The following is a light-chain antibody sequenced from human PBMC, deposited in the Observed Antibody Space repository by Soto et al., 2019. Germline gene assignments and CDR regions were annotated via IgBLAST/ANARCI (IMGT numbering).Light chain of an antibody. CDR1: QSVNSN. CDR2: GAS. Sequence: EIVMTQSPATLSVSPGERATLSCRASQSVNSNLAWYQQKPGQAPRLLIYGASPRAAGIPDRFSGSGSGTEFTLTIAGLQSEDFALYYCQQYNEWPRTFGPGTKVDIK. V-gene: IGKV3-15*01. CDR3: QQYNEWPRT. J-gene: IGKJ1*01.